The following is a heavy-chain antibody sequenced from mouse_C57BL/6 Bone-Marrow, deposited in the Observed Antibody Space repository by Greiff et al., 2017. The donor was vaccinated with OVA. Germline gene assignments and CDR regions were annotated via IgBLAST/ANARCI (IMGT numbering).Heavy chain of an antibody. V-gene: IGHV1-22*01. CDR2: INPNNGGT. D-gene: IGHD2-1*01. Sequence: VQLQQSGPELVKPGASVKMSCKASGYTFTDYNMHWVKQSHGKSLEWIGYINPNNGGTSYNQKFKGKATLTVNKSSSTAYMELRSLTSEDSAVYYCASGGASYGNYGYFDVWGTGTTVTVSS. J-gene: IGHJ1*03. CDR3: ASGGASYGNYGYFDV. CDR1: GYTFTDYN.